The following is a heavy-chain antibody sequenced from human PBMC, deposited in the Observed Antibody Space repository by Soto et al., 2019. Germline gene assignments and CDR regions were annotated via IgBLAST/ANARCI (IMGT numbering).Heavy chain of an antibody. V-gene: IGHV4-61*01. J-gene: IGHJ6*02. Sequence: QVQLQESGPGLVKPSETLSLTCTVSGGSVSSGSYYWSWIRQPPGKGLEWIGYIYYSGSTNYNPSLTRRVTIPVDTSKNQFALKLSSVTAADTAVYYCASVTRTCISTSCYRYYYGMDVWGQGTTVTVSS. CDR1: GGSVSSGSYY. CDR2: IYYSGST. CDR3: ASVTRTCISTSCYRYYYGMDV. D-gene: IGHD2-2*02.